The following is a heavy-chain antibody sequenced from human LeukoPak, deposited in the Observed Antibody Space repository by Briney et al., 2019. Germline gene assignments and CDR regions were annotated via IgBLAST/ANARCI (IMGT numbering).Heavy chain of an antibody. CDR3: ERGDYDSSGYYYYY. Sequence: GGSLRLSCAASGFTFRSYTMNWVRQAPGKGLEWVSSISSSSKYIYYAESVKGRFTISRDNAKNSLYLQMNSLRAEDTAVYYCERGDYDSSGYYYYYWGQGILVTVSS. CDR2: ISSSSKYI. CDR1: GFTFRSYT. J-gene: IGHJ4*02. V-gene: IGHV3-21*01. D-gene: IGHD3-22*01.